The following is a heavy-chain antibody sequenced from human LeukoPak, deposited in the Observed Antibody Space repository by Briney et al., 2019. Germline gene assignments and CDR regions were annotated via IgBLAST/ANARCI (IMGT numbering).Heavy chain of an antibody. Sequence: GGSPRLSCAASGFTFSGFAMSWVRRTPGKGLEWVSGISGSGDNTLYAASVKGRFTISGDNSKNTLYLEMNSLRAEDTAIYYCAKMKGHPLQKYYMDVWGKGPRSPSR. CDR3: AKMKGHPLQKYYMDV. V-gene: IGHV3-23*01. CDR1: GFTFSGFA. J-gene: IGHJ6*03. CDR2: ISGSGDNT.